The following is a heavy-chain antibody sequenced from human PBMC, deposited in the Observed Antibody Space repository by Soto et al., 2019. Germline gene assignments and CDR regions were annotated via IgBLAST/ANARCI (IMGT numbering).Heavy chain of an antibody. CDR3: TRDKPLPLYPGLGKVYYGMDV. J-gene: IGHJ6*02. D-gene: IGHD3-16*01. Sequence: QVQLQESGPGLVKPSQTLSLTCTVSGGSISSGGYHWTWIRQRPGKGLEWFGNIYYNTGSTYYTPSLKGQVSISIDRSKNQFSLNLSSGPAADTAVYSCTRDKPLPLYPGLGKVYYGMDVWGQGTRVTVSS. CDR1: GGSISSGGYH. V-gene: IGHV4-31*01. CDR2: IYYNTGST.